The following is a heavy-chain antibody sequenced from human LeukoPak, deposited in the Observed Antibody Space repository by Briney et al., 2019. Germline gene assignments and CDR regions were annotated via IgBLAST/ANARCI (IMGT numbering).Heavy chain of an antibody. CDR1: GFTVSSNY. D-gene: IGHD3-16*02. CDR2: IYSGGST. CDR3: ARDPLSAQYYYYGMDV. V-gene: IGHV3-53*04. J-gene: IGHJ6*02. Sequence: GGSLRLSCAPSGFTVSSNYMSWVRQAPGKGLEWVSVIYSGGSTYYADSVKGRFTISRHNSKNTLYLQMNSLRAEDTAVYYCARDPLSAQYYYYGMDVWGQGTTVTVSS.